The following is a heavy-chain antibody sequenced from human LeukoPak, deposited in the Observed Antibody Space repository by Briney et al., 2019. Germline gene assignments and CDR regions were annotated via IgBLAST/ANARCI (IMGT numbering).Heavy chain of an antibody. CDR3: ARGPYYSGSYLRV. D-gene: IGHD1-26*01. CDR2: IYYSGST. V-gene: IGHV4-59*12. Sequence: PSETLSLTCTVSGGSISSYYWSWIRQPPGKGLEWIGYIYYSGSTNYNPSLKSRVTISVDTSKNQFSLKLSSVTAADTAVYYCARGPYYSGSYLRVWGQGTMVTVSS. CDR1: GGSISSYY. J-gene: IGHJ3*01.